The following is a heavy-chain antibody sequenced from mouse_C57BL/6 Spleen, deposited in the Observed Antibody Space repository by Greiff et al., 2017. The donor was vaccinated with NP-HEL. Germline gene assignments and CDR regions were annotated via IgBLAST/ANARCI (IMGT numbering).Heavy chain of an antibody. CDR3: ARRDYPGYFDY. V-gene: IGHV1-59*01. CDR1: GYTFTSYW. CDR2: IDPSDSYT. Sequence: VQLQQPGAELVRPGTSVKLSCKASGYTFTSYWMHWVKQRPGQGLEWIGVIDPSDSYTNYNQKFKGKATLTVDTSSSTAYMQLSSLTSEDSAVYYCARRDYPGYFDYWGQGTTLTVSS. J-gene: IGHJ2*01. D-gene: IGHD2-4*01.